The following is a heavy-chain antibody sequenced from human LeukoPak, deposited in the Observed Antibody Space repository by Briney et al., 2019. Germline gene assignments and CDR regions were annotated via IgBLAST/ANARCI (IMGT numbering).Heavy chain of an antibody. CDR1: GFAFSSYA. CDR2: ISGSGGST. J-gene: IGHJ4*02. V-gene: IGHV3-23*01. CDR3: ATSSSSGWYGY. Sequence: GESLRLSCAASGFAFSSYAMNWVRQAPGKGLQWVSAISGSGGSTYYADSVKGRFTISRDNSKNTLYLQMNSLRAEDTAVYYCATSSSSGWYGYWGQGTLVTVSS. D-gene: IGHD6-19*01.